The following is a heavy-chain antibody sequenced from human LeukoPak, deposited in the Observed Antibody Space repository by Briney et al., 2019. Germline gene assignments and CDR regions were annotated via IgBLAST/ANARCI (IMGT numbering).Heavy chain of an antibody. J-gene: IGHJ4*02. CDR3: AVTVDFWTTYYSFDY. Sequence: ASVKVSCKASGFSFTSSAVHWVRQARGQRLEWIGWIVVRSGNTNYAQMFQERVTITRDMSTSTAYMELSSLRSEDTAVYYCAVTVDFWTTYYSFDYWGQGTLVTVSS. D-gene: IGHD3/OR15-3a*01. V-gene: IGHV1-58*01. CDR1: GFSFTSSA. CDR2: IVVRSGNT.